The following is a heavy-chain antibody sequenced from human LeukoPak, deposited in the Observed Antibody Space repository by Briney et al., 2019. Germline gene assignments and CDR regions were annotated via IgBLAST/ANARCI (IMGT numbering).Heavy chain of an antibody. D-gene: IGHD1/OR15-1a*01. CDR3: AKASGWDNRDYFDY. CDR2: ISWNSGSI. Sequence: GGSLRLSCAASGLTFDDYAMHWVRQAPGKGLEWVSGISWNSGSIGYADSVKGRFTISRDNAKNSLYLQMNSLRAEDTALCYCAKASGWDNRDYFDYWGQGTLVTVSS. J-gene: IGHJ4*02. V-gene: IGHV3-9*01. CDR1: GLTFDDYA.